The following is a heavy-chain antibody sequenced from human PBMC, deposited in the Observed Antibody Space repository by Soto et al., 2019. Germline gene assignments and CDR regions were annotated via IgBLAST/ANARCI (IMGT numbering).Heavy chain of an antibody. Sequence: GGSLRLSCAASGFPFSSYVMSWVRQAPGKGLEWVSGISGGGSNTFYADYVKGRFTISRDNSKNTLLLQMNSLGAEDTAVYYCAKDSNKYSSSLRGRYFDYWGQGIGVTASS. CDR3: AKDSNKYSSSLRGRYFDY. CDR2: ISGGGSNT. CDR1: GFPFSSYV. V-gene: IGHV3-23*01. D-gene: IGHD4-4*01. J-gene: IGHJ4*02.